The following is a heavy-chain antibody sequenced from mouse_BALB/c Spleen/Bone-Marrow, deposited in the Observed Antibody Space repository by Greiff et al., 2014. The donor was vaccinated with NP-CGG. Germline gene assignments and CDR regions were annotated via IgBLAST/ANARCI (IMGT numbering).Heavy chain of an antibody. J-gene: IGHJ1*01. V-gene: IGHV7-3*02. CDR1: GFTFTDYY. CDR2: IRNKANGYTT. Sequence: EVKLMESGGGSVQPGGSLRLSCATSGFTFTDYYMSWVRQPPGKALEWLGFIRNKANGYTTEYSASVKGRSTISRDNSQRILYLQMNTLRAEDSATYYCARDENVGIYWYFDVWGAGTTVIVSS. CDR3: ARDENVGIYWYFDV.